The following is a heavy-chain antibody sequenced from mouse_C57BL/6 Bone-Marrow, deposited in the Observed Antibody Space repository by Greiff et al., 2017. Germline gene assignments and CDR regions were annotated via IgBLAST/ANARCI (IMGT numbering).Heavy chain of an antibody. V-gene: IGHV1-81*01. D-gene: IGHD2-5*01. CDR3: ASWGYYSNYGGNYFDY. CDR1: GYTFTSYG. Sequence: VQLQESGAELARPGASVKLSCKASGYTFTSYGISWVKQRTGQGLEWIGEIYPRSGNTYYNQKFKGKATLTVDTSSSTAYMQLSSLTSEDSAVYYCASWGYYSNYGGNYFDYWGQGTTLTVSS. CDR2: IYPRSGNT. J-gene: IGHJ2*01.